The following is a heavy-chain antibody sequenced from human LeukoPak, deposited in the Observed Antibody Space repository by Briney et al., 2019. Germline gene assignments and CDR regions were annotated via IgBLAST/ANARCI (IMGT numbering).Heavy chain of an antibody. CDR3: ARQSGGTVITIIDY. Sequence: GESLQISCKGSGYSFTSYWIAWVRQMPGKGLEWRGIIYPGDSHTRYSPSFQGQVTISVDKSISTAYLQWSSLKASDTAMYYCARQSGGTVITIIDYWGQGTLVTVPS. V-gene: IGHV5-51*01. D-gene: IGHD2-15*01. CDR2: IYPGDSHT. J-gene: IGHJ4*02. CDR1: GYSFTSYW.